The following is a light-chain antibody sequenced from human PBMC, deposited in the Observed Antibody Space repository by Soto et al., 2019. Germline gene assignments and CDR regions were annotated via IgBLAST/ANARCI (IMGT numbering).Light chain of an antibody. J-gene: IGKJ1*01. CDR2: AAS. Sequence: VVLTQSPGTVSLSPGDRVTLSCRASQSVISNYLAWYQQRPGQAPRLLIYAASSRATGIPARFSGSGSGTDFTLSISRLEPEDFAVYYCQQYGSSLTLTFGQGTKVE. CDR1: QSVISNY. V-gene: IGKV3-20*01. CDR3: QQYGSSLTLT.